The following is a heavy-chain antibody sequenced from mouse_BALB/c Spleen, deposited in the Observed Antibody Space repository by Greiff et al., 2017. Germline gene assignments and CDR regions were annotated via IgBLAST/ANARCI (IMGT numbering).Heavy chain of an antibody. CDR2: IYPYNGGT. J-gene: IGHJ4*01. Sequence: EVQLQQSGPELVKPGASVKISCKASGYTFTDYNMHWVKQSHGKSLEWIGYIYPYNGGTGYNQKFKSKATLTVDNSSSTAYMELRSLTSEDSAVYYCAREDYDDAMDYWGQGTSVTVSS. D-gene: IGHD2-4*01. CDR3: AREDYDDAMDY. CDR1: GYTFTDYN. V-gene: IGHV1S29*02.